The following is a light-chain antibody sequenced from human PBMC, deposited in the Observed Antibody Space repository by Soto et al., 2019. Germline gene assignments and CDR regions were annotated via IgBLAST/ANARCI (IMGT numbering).Light chain of an antibody. J-gene: IGKJ4*01. V-gene: IGKV1-5*01. CDR1: QSIDNW. CDR2: DGF. Sequence: DIQMTQYPSTMSASVGDRVTITCRASQSIDNWLAWYHQKPGKAPKLLIYDGFSLESGVPLRFSGSGFGTDFTLTSSSLQTDDSATYYCQQYRRYSLTFGVGTKVEIK. CDR3: QQYRRYSLT.